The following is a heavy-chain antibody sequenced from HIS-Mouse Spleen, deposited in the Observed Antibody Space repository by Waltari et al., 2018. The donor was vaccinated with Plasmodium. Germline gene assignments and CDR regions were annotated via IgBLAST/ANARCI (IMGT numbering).Heavy chain of an antibody. CDR1: GGSFSGYY. J-gene: IGHJ4*02. Sequence: QVQLQQWGAGLLKPSETLSLTCAVYGGSFSGYYWSWIRQPPGQGLGGIGEINHSGSTNYNPALKSRVTISVDTSKNQFSLKLSSVTAADTAVYYCARLVVVASKDSYWGQGTLVTVSS. D-gene: IGHD2-15*01. V-gene: IGHV4-34*01. CDR2: INHSGST. CDR3: ARLVVVASKDSY.